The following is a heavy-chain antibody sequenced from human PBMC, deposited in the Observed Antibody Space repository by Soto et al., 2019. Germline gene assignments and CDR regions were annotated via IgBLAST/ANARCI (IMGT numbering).Heavy chain of an antibody. CDR2: IYYSGST. J-gene: IGHJ4*02. Sequence: SETLSLTCTVSGGSISSYYWSWIRQPPGKGLKWIGYIYYSGSTNYNPSLKSRVTMSVDTSKNQFSLKLSSVTAADTAVYYCARGRGIVATINRSLLFDYWGQGTLVTVSS. V-gene: IGHV4-59*12. CDR3: ARGRGIVATINRSLLFDY. CDR1: GGSISSYY. D-gene: IGHD5-12*01.